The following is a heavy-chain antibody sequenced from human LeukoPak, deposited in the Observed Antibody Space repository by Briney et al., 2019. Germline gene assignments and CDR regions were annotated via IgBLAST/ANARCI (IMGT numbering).Heavy chain of an antibody. Sequence: GGSLRLSCAASGFTFSSYGMHWVRQAPGKGLEWVAVISYDGSNKYYADSVKGRFTISRDNSKNTLYLQMNSLRAEDTAVYYCAKDRVTMVRGVRHYYYGMDVWGQGTTVTVSS. V-gene: IGHV3-30*18. CDR2: ISYDGSNK. CDR1: GFTFSSYG. CDR3: AKDRVTMVRGVRHYYYGMDV. D-gene: IGHD3-10*01. J-gene: IGHJ6*02.